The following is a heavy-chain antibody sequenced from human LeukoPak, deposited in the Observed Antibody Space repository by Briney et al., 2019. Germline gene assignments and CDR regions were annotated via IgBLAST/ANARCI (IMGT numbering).Heavy chain of an antibody. CDR3: ARGFLGYSYGCFDY. D-gene: IGHD5-18*01. Sequence: PGGSLRLSCAASGFTFSSYAMHWVRQAPGKGLEWVAVISYDGSNKYYADSVKGRFTISRDNSKNTLYLQMNSLRAEDTAVYYCARGFLGYSYGCFDYWGQGTLVTVSS. CDR2: ISYDGSNK. CDR1: GFTFSSYA. V-gene: IGHV3-30*01. J-gene: IGHJ4*02.